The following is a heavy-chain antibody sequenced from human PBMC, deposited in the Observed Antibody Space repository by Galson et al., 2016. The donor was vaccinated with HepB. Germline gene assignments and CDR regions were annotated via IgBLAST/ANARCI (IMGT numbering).Heavy chain of an antibody. Sequence: QSGAEVKKPGESLKISCRGSGYRFTSYWIAWVRQMPGKGLEWMGIIYPGDSDTRYSPSFQGQVTISADKSITTAYLQWGSLKASDTAMYYCARTTMQTYGDYDYWGQGTLVTVSS. V-gene: IGHV5-51*01. CDR1: GYRFTSYW. CDR2: IYPGDSDT. J-gene: IGHJ4*02. CDR3: ARTTMQTYGDYDY. D-gene: IGHD4-17*01.